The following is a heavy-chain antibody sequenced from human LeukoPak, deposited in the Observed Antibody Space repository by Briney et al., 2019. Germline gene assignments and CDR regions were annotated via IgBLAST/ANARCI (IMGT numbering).Heavy chain of an antibody. CDR1: GFSFSPYS. V-gene: IGHV3-48*04. CDR3: AKAIGFGELLGVWFDP. CDR2: IDSSSGTI. Sequence: PGGSLRLSCVASGFSFSPYSMNWLRQAPGKGLEWVSYIDSSSGTIYYADSVRGRFTISGDNAKNSLYLQMNSLRAEDTALYYCAKAIGFGELLGVWFDPWGQGTLVTVSS. J-gene: IGHJ5*02. D-gene: IGHD3-10*01.